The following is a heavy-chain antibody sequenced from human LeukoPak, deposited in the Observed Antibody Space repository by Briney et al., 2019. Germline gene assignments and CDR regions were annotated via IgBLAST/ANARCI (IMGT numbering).Heavy chain of an antibody. D-gene: IGHD3-10*01. J-gene: IGHJ4*02. Sequence: NPSETLSLTCVVSGDSISSGGYSWNWIRQPPGKGLEWIGYMYNSGTTSYNPSLESRVTISMDTSKNQFSLKVSSVTAADTAVYYCARQGYYGSGFFRVRFFDYWGQGTLVTVSS. CDR2: MYNSGTT. CDR1: GDSISSGGYS. CDR3: ARQGYYGSGFFRVRFFDY. V-gene: IGHV4-30-4*07.